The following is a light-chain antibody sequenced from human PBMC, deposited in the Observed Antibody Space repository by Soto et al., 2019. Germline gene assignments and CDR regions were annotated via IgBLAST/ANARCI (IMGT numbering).Light chain of an antibody. J-gene: IGKJ5*01. CDR1: QSVSSY. V-gene: IGKV3-11*01. CDR2: DAS. Sequence: IVLTQSPPTLYVSPGEEGTLSGRASQSVSSYLAWYQQKPGQAPRLLIYDASNMATSIPDTFSGSGSGTDFDLLISCIEPEHFAVYHCQQRSNWPPDLGQGKDWRL. CDR3: QQRSNWPPD.